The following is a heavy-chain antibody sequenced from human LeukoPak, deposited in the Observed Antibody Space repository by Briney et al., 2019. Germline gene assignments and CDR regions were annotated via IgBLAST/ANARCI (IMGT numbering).Heavy chain of an antibody. CDR2: IYYSGST. V-gene: IGHV4-31*03. CDR3: ARTHYYGSSGPLWDS. Sequence: TLSLTCTVSGGSISSGGYYWSWIRQHPGKGLEWIGYIYYSGSTYYNPSLKSRVTISVDTSKNQFSLKLSSLTAADTATYYCARTHYYGSSGPLWDSWGQGTLVTVSS. J-gene: IGHJ4*02. D-gene: IGHD3-22*01. CDR1: GGSISSGGYY.